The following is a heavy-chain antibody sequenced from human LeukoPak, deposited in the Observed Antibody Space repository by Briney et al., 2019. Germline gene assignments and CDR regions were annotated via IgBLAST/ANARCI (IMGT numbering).Heavy chain of an antibody. V-gene: IGHV4-39*01. CDR2: IYYSGST. J-gene: IGHJ4*02. D-gene: IGHD2-2*01. CDR1: GGSISSSSYS. Sequence: SETLSLTCTVSGGSISSSSYSWGWIRQPPGKGLEWIGSIYYSGSTYYNPSLKSRVTISVDTSKNQFSLKLSSVTAADTAVYYCARRNLWLYHDYWSQGTLVTVSS. CDR3: ARRNLWLYHDY.